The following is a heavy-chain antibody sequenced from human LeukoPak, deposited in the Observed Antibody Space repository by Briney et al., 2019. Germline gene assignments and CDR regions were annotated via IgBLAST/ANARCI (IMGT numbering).Heavy chain of an antibody. CDR3: ARVSAAGSFT. J-gene: IGHJ4*02. CDR1: GGTFSSYA. V-gene: IGHV1-69*05. Sequence: SVKVSCKASGGTFSSYAISWVRQAPGQGLEWMGRIIPIFGTANYAQKFQGRVTITTDTSTSTAYMELRSLRSDDTAVYYCARVSAAGSFTWGQGTLVTVSS. D-gene: IGHD6-13*01. CDR2: IIPIFGTA.